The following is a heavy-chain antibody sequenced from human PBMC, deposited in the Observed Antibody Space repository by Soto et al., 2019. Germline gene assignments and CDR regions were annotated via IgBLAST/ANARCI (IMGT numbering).Heavy chain of an antibody. V-gene: IGHV3-23*01. CDR3: AKDQGRVIDYYYGMDV. CDR2: ISGSGGST. D-gene: IGHD2-21*01. Sequence: GGSLRLSCAASGFTFSSYAMSWVRQAPGKGLEWVSAISGSGGSTYYVDSVKGRFTISRDNSKNTLYLQMSSLRAEDTAVYYCAKDQGRVIDYYYGMDVWGQGTTVTVSS. CDR1: GFTFSSYA. J-gene: IGHJ6*02.